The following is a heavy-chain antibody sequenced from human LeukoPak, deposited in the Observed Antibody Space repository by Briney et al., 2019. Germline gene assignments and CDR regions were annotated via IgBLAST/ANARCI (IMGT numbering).Heavy chain of an antibody. CDR2: AGGTDGTT. D-gene: IGHD5-12*01. Sequence: GGSLRLSCAASGFTFSNYVMIWVRQAPGKGLEWVSSAGGTDGTTHYADSVKDRFTISRDNSRTTLYLQMNSLRPEDTAVYYCAKALGNSAYPAKYRTFDCGGQGTLVTVSS. CDR1: GFTFSNYV. J-gene: IGHJ4*02. CDR3: AKALGNSAYPAKYRTFDC. V-gene: IGHV3-23*01.